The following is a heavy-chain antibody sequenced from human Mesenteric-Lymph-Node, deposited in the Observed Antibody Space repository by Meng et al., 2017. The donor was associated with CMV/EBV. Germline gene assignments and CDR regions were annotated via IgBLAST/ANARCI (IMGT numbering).Heavy chain of an antibody. Sequence: SETLSLTCAVYGGSISSYYWSWIRQPPGKGLEWIGNIYYSGNTNYNPSLKSRVTISVDTSKNQLALKLSSVTAADTAVYYCARRSYFDYWGRGTLVTVSS. CDR2: IYYSGNT. D-gene: IGHD3-10*01. CDR1: GGSISSYY. J-gene: IGHJ4*02. CDR3: ARRSYFDY. V-gene: IGHV4-59*12.